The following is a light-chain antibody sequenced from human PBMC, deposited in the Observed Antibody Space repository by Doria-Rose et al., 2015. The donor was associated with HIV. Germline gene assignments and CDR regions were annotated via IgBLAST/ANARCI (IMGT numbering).Light chain of an antibody. V-gene: IGKV3-20*01. CDR2: GAS. J-gene: IGKJ1*01. CDR3: HQYASSRT. CDR1: QSVSATY. Sequence: TQSPGTLSLSPGERATLSCRASQSVSATYLDWYQQRPGQSPRLLIYGASSRATDIPDRFSGSGSGTDFTLTISRLEPEDFAVYYCHQYASSRTFGQGTKVEIK.